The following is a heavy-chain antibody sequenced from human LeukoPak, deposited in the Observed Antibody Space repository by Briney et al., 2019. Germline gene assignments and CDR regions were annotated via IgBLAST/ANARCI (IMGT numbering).Heavy chain of an antibody. D-gene: IGHD3-22*01. CDR3: ARQDYYDSSYYYLV. Sequence: GESLKISCTSSGYSYTPYWIGWVRQMPGKGLEWMGLIYPGDSDTRYSPSFQGQVTISVDKSISTAYLQWSSLKASDTAMYYCARQDYYDSSYYYLVWGQGTLVTVSS. V-gene: IGHV5-51*01. CDR1: GYSYTPYW. CDR2: IYPGDSDT. J-gene: IGHJ4*02.